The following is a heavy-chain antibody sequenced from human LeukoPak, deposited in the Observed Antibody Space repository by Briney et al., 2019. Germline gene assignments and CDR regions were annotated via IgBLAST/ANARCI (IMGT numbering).Heavy chain of an antibody. CDR1: GGSITSYY. CDR2: VYYSGST. D-gene: IGHD3-10*01. J-gene: IGHJ4*02. V-gene: IGHV4-59*01. CDR3: GRTLVRGDTREQDDF. Sequence: PSETLSPTCSVSGGSITSYYCNWIRHPPGKGLEWIGYVYYSGSTNYNPSLKSRFTMSVETSKNQFSLKLTSVTAADTAVYYCGRTLVRGDTREQDDFWGQGALVTVSS.